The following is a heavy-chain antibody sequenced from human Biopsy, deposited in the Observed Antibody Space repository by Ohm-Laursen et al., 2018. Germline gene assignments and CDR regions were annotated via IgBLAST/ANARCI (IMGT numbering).Heavy chain of an antibody. CDR1: GGSIGSFF. Sequence: SDTLSLTCPVSGGSIGSFFWSWIRQPPGKGLEWIGYIYYSGSTNYNPSLRSRVTISVDRSKNQFSLELSSVTAADTAAYYCARVGAGAPSIDYFDYWGQGALVTVSS. CDR3: ARVGAGAPSIDYFDY. J-gene: IGHJ4*02. V-gene: IGHV4-59*07. D-gene: IGHD1-26*01. CDR2: IYYSGST.